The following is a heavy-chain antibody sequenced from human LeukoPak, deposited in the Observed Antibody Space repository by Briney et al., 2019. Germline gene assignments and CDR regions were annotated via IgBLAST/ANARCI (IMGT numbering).Heavy chain of an antibody. CDR2: ISGSGGYT. J-gene: IGHJ4*02. D-gene: IGHD4-23*01. Sequence: GGSLRLSCAASGFTFSSCAMSWVRRAPGKGLEWVSAISGSGGYTYYADSVKGRFTISRDNSKNTLYLQMHSLRAEGTALYYCAKKGDYGGNFDFWGQGTLVTVSS. CDR3: AKKGDYGGNFDF. V-gene: IGHV3-23*01. CDR1: GFTFSSCA.